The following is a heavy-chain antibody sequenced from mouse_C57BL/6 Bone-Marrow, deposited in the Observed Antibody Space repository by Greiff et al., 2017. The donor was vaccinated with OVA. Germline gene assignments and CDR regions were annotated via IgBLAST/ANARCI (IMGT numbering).Heavy chain of an antibody. V-gene: IGHV1-19*01. CDR2: INPYNGGT. CDR3: ATGNWHYFDY. Sequence: VQLQQSGPVLVKPGASVKMSCKASGYTFTDYYMNWVKQSHGKSLEWIGVINPYNGGTSYNQKFKGKATLTVDKSSSTAYMELNSLTSEDSAVYYCATGNWHYFDYWGQGTTLTVSS. CDR1: GYTFTDYY. D-gene: IGHD2-1*01. J-gene: IGHJ2*01.